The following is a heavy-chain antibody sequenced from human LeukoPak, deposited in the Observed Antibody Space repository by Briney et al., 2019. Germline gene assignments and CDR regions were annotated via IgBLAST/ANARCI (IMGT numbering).Heavy chain of an antibody. CDR3: TTNYCSSTSCYRTAA. CDR1: GFTFSNAW. J-gene: IGHJ1*01. D-gene: IGHD2-2*01. CDR2: IKSKTDGGTT. Sequence: GGSLRLSCAASGFTFSNAWMSWVRQAPGKGLEWVGRIKSKTDGGTTDYAAPVKGRFTISRDDSKSTLYLQMNSLKTEDTAVYYCTTNYCSSTSCYRTAAWGQGTLVTVSS. V-gene: IGHV3-15*01.